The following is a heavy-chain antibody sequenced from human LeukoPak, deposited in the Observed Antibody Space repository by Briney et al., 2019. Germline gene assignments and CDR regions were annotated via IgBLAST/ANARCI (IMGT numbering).Heavy chain of an antibody. D-gene: IGHD1-1*01. J-gene: IGHJ5*01. CDR3: ARTAGGNWDGSFDS. CDR1: GFTSSSYW. CDR2: IKQDRSEK. Sequence: TGGSLRLSCAASGFTSSSYWMRWDRQAPGKGREWVANIKQDRSEKSYVPSVKALFTTSRDNANNSLYLQMNSLRAEDTAVYYCARTAGGNWDGSFDSWGQGTLAPVS. V-gene: IGHV3-7*01.